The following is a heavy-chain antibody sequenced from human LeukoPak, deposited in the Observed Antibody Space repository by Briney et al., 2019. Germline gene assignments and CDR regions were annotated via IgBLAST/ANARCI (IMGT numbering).Heavy chain of an antibody. V-gene: IGHV3-21*05. CDR1: GFSFTAYS. CDR3: ARRFDS. Sequence: PGGSLRLSCAASGFSFTAYSMNWVRQAPGRGLEWISYIGPGGDIYYADSVTGRFTVSRDTAKNSLYLQMNGLRVGDTAVYYCARRFDSWGQGTLVTVSP. J-gene: IGHJ4*02. CDR2: IGPGGDI.